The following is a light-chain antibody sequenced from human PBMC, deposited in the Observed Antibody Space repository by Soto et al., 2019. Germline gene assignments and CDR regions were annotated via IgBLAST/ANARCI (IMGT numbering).Light chain of an antibody. CDR2: AAS. V-gene: IGKV1-12*01. Sequence: DLQMTQSPSSVSASVGDRITITCRARQDIGGRLAWFQQKPGKDPQYLIQAASILQSGVPSRFSGSRSETELILTITNLQPEDFASYFCLQVSSFPRTFGLGTKGQI. J-gene: IGKJ1*01. CDR1: QDIGGR. CDR3: LQVSSFPRT.